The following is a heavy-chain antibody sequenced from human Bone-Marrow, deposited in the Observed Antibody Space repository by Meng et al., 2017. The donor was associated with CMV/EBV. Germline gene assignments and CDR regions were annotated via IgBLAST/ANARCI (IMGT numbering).Heavy chain of an antibody. J-gene: IGHJ4*02. D-gene: IGHD3-3*01. CDR1: GFTFSSYA. V-gene: IGHV3-23*01. Sequence: GESLKISCASSGFTFSSYAMSWVRQAPGKGLEWVSAISGRGGRTYYADPVKARFTISRDNSKKTLYLQMNSLRAEVTAVYFCAKDLGDVLRVLEWFSVLDYWGQGTLVTVSS. CDR2: ISGRGGRT. CDR3: AKDLGDVLRVLEWFSVLDY.